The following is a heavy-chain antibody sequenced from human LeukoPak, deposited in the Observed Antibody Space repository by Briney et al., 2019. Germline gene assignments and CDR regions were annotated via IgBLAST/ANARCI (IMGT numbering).Heavy chain of an antibody. J-gene: IGHJ4*02. CDR2: IYHSGST. Sequence: SETLSLTCTVSGYSISSGYYWGWIRQPPGKGLEWIGSIYHSGSTYYNPSLKSRVTISVDTSKNQVSLNLNSVTAADTAVYYCARHASAVAAPENWGQGTLVTVSS. CDR1: GYSISSGYY. V-gene: IGHV4-38-2*02. D-gene: IGHD6-19*01. CDR3: ARHASAVAAPEN.